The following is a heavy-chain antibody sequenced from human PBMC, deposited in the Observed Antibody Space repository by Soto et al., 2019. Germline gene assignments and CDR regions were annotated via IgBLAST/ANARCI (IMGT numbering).Heavy chain of an antibody. Sequence: PGGSLRLSCAASGFTFSSYAMSWVRQAPGKGPEWVSAISGSGGSTYYADSVKGRFTISRDNSKNTLYLQMNSLRAEDTAVYYCAKGVHYYDSSGYYAFDYWGQGTLVTVSS. CDR2: ISGSGGST. J-gene: IGHJ4*02. D-gene: IGHD3-22*01. CDR1: GFTFSSYA. CDR3: AKGVHYYDSSGYYAFDY. V-gene: IGHV3-23*01.